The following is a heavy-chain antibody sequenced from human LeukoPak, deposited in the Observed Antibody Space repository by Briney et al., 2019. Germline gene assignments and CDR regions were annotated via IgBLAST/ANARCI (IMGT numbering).Heavy chain of an antibody. J-gene: IGHJ5*02. CDR2: ITPIFGTA. CDR3: ARNHIVVVTASLDP. D-gene: IGHD2-21*02. V-gene: IGHV1-69*13. CDR1: GGTFSSYA. Sequence: SVKVSCKASGGTFSSYAISWVRQAPGQGLEWMGGITPIFGTANYAQKFQGRVTITADESTSTAYMELSSQRSEDTAVYYCARNHIVVVTASLDPWGQGTLVTVSS.